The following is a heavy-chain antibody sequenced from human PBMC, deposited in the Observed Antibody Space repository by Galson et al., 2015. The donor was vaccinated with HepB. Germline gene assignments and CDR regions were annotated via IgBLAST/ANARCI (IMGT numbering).Heavy chain of an antibody. CDR3: ARVSGYSSGWSEGGVDY. Sequence: SLRLPCAAYGFTFSSYAMHWVRQAPGKGLEWMAVISYDGSNKYYADSVKGRLTISRDNSKNTLYLQMNSLRAEDTAVYYCARVSGYSSGWSEGGVDYWGQGTLVTVSS. CDR1: GFTFSSYA. CDR2: ISYDGSNK. D-gene: IGHD6-19*01. V-gene: IGHV3-30*04. J-gene: IGHJ4*02.